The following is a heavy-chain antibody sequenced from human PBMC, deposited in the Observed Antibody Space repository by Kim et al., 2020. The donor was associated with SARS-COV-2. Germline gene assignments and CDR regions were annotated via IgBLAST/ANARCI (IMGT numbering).Heavy chain of an antibody. V-gene: IGHV4-39*01. D-gene: IGHD4-17*01. CDR3: ASHYGDYGGAFDI. Sequence: YNPFLKSRVTISVDTSKNQFSLKLSSVTAADTAVYYCASHYGDYGGAFDIWGQGTMVTVSS. J-gene: IGHJ3*02.